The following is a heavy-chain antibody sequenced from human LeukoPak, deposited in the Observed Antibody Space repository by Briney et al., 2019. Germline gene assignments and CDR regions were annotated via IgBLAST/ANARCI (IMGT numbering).Heavy chain of an antibody. CDR3: AKSKRYFDWLLVYFDY. CDR1: GLTFSTSP. V-gene: IGHV3-23*01. CDR2: SGTSGDT. D-gene: IGHD3-9*01. J-gene: IGHJ4*02. Sequence: GGSLRLSCAASGLTFSTSPMNWVRLAPGNRLEWVSTSGTSGDTYYADSVKGRFTISRDNSKSTLSLQMANLKVEDTAVYYCAKSKRYFDWLLVYFDYWGQGTLVTVSS.